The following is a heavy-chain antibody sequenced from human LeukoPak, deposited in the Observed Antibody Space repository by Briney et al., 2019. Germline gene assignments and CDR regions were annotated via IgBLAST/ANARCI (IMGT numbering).Heavy chain of an antibody. Sequence: PGGSLRLSCAASGFTFSRNAMNWVRQAPGKGLEWVSTISGSGGSTYYADSVKGRFTISRDNFKSTLYLQMNSLRAEDTALYYCAKYPVAYTSGWYLDYWGQGTLVTVSS. CDR3: AKYPVAYTSGWYLDY. CDR1: GFTFSRNA. J-gene: IGHJ4*02. V-gene: IGHV3-23*01. D-gene: IGHD6-19*01. CDR2: ISGSGGST.